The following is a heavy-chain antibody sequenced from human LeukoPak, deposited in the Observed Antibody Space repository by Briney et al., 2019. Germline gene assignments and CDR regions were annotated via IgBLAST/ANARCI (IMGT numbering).Heavy chain of an antibody. J-gene: IGHJ4*02. CDR2: INPSGGST. D-gene: IGHD3-3*01. CDR1: GYTFTSYY. CDR3: ASFTYYDFWSGFDY. V-gene: IGHV1-46*01. Sequence: ASVKVSCKASGYTFTSYYMHWVRQAPGQGLEWMGIINPSGGSTSYAQKFQGRVTMTRDTSTSTAYMELRSLRSDDTAVYYCASFTYYDFWSGFDYWGQGTLVTVSS.